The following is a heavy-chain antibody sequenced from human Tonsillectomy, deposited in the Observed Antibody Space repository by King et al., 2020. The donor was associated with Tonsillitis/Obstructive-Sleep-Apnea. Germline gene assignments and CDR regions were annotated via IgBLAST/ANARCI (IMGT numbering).Heavy chain of an antibody. V-gene: IGHV1-2*04. CDR2: INPDSGGT. CDR3: ATSRGPVGATAPHAFDI. D-gene: IGHD1-26*01. Sequence: QLVQSGAEVKKPGASVKVSCKASGYTFTGYYMHWVRQAPGQGLEWMGWINPDSGGTNYAQKFQGWVTMTRETSISTAYMELSRLGSDNTAVYYCATSRGPVGATAPHAFDIWGQGTMVTVSS. J-gene: IGHJ3*02. CDR1: GYTFTGYY.